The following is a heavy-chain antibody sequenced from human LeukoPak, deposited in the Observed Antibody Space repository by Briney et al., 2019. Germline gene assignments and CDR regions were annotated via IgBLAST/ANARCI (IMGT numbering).Heavy chain of an antibody. D-gene: IGHD2-8*02. Sequence: GQSLNISCKGSGYSFTNYWLRWVRHMPGKGLEWMGIIYPGDPDTRHSPSFPGHLTLSLDKSISTAYLQWRSLKASDTAMYYGARHIGLVAPDGFDIWGQGTMVTVSS. CDR2: IYPGDPDT. CDR1: GYSFTNYW. J-gene: IGHJ3*02. V-gene: IGHV5-51*01. CDR3: ARHIGLVAPDGFDI.